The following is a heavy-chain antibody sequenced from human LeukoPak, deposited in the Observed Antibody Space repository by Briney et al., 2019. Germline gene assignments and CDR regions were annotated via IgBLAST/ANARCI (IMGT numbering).Heavy chain of an antibody. CDR2: INWNGGST. CDR3: ARVPAVTTFFYYYYMDV. Sequence: GGSLRLSCAASGFTFDDYGMSWVRQAPGKGLEWVSGINWNGGSTGYADSVKGRFTISRDNAKNSLYLQMNSLRAEDTAVYYFARVPAVTTFFYYYYMDVWGKGTTVTVSS. D-gene: IGHD3-16*01. J-gene: IGHJ6*03. V-gene: IGHV3-20*04. CDR1: GFTFDDYG.